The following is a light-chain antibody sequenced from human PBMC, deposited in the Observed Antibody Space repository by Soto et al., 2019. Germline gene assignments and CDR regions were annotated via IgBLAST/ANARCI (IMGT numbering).Light chain of an antibody. CDR1: QSVSSN. V-gene: IGKV3-15*01. CDR2: GAS. CDR3: QQYNNWPPT. Sequence: EMVFTQSPATLSLSPGERATLSCRASQSVSSNLAWYQQKPGQAPRLLIYGASTRATGIPARFSGSGSGTEFTLTISSLQSEDFAVYYCQQYNNWPPTFGGGTKGDIK. J-gene: IGKJ4*01.